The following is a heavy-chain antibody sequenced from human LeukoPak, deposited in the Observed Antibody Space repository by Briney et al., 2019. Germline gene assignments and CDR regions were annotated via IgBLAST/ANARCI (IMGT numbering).Heavy chain of an antibody. V-gene: IGHV4-30-4*01. J-gene: IGHJ4*02. D-gene: IGHD3-22*01. CDR1: GGSISSGDYY. CDR2: IYYSGST. CDR3: AGSMGYYHDSSGNFDF. Sequence: ASETLSLTCTVSGGSISSGDYYWSWIRQPPGKGLEWIGYIYYSGSTYYNPSLKSRVTISVDTSKNQFSLKLSSVTAADTAVYYCAGSMGYYHDSSGNFDFWGQGTLVTVSS.